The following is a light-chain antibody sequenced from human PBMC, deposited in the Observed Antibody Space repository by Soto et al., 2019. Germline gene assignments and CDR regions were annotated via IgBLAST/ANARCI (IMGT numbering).Light chain of an antibody. CDR3: QQYGSSPVT. CDR2: GAS. V-gene: IGKV3-20*01. Sequence: EIVLTQSPGTLSLSPGERATLSCRASQSFSSSYLAWYQQKPGQAPRLLIYGASNRATGIPYRFSGSGSGTDFTLTISRLEPEDFAVYFCQQYGSSPVTFGQGTKLEIK. J-gene: IGKJ2*01. CDR1: QSFSSSY.